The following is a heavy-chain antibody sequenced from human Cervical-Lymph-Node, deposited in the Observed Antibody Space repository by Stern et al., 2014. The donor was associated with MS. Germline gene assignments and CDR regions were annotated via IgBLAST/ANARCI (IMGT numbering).Heavy chain of an antibody. CDR1: GFTFSNSW. V-gene: IGHV3-74*02. CDR3: ARMIGAEFDS. Sequence: VQLMQSGGGLVQPGGSLRLSCVASGFTFSNSWMHWARQAPGKGLVWVSRIYSDESSISYADSVKGRFTISRDNARNTLYLQMSSLSAEDTAVYYCARMIGAEFDSWGQGTLVTVSS. CDR2: IYSDESSI. D-gene: IGHD3-16*01. J-gene: IGHJ4*02.